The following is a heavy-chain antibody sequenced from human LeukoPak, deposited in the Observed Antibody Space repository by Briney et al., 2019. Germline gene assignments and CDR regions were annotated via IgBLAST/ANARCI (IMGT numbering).Heavy chain of an antibody. J-gene: IGHJ4*02. V-gene: IGHV1-18*01. CDR3: ARDRWYAFDY. D-gene: IGHD6-13*01. Sequence: ASVKVSCNASGYXFTINGISWVRQAPGRGLEWMGSISANSGDTIYAEKFHGRVTLTRDTSTGTAYMELNSLTYDDTAVYYCARDRWYAFDYWGQGTLVTVSS. CDR1: GYXFTING. CDR2: ISANSGDT.